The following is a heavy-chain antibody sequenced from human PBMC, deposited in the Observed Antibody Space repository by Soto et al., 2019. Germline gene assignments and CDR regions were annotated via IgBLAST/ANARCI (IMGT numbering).Heavy chain of an antibody. V-gene: IGHV4-59*01. J-gene: IGHJ4*02. CDR1: GGSISSYY. D-gene: IGHD3-22*01. CDR3: ARGGGGEWYYYDSSGYGKGFDY. Sequence: SETLSLTCTVSGGSISSYYWSWIRQPPGKGLEWIGYIYYSGSTNYNPSLKSRVTISVDTSKNQFSLKLSSVTAADTAVYYCARGGGGEWYYYDSSGYGKGFDYWGQGTLVTVSS. CDR2: IYYSGST.